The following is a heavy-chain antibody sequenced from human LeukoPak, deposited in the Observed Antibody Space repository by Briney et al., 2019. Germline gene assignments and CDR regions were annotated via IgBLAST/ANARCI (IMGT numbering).Heavy chain of an antibody. D-gene: IGHD3-10*01. Sequence: GGSLRVSCAASGFTFSSYAMSWVRQAPGKGLEWVSAISGSGGSTYYADSVKGRFTISRDNSKNTLYLQMNSLRAEDTAVYYCAKGADPVWFGELLAWGQGTLVTVSS. J-gene: IGHJ5*02. CDR1: GFTFSSYA. CDR3: AKGADPVWFGELLA. V-gene: IGHV3-23*01. CDR2: ISGSGGST.